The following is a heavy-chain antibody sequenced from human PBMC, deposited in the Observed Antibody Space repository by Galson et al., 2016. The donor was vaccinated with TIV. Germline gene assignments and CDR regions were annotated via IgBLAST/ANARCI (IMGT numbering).Heavy chain of an antibody. Sequence: SVMVSCKASGGLVSNYAISWVRQAPGQGLEWMGGIIPIFGTTKYAQKFQGRVTITADESTRIVNMELSSLRSEDTAVYYCAKDPYIYGSYLDHWGQGTLVTVSS. J-gene: IGHJ4*02. D-gene: IGHD5-18*01. CDR2: IIPIFGTT. CDR1: GGLVSNYA. V-gene: IGHV1-69*13. CDR3: AKDPYIYGSYLDH.